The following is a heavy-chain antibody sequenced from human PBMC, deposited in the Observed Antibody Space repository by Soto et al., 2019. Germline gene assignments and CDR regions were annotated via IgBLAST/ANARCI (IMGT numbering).Heavy chain of an antibody. D-gene: IGHD3-22*01. CDR1: GLSLSTSGVG. V-gene: IGHV2-5*02. CDR3: AHSLDTMTGYFDF. CDR2: IYWDDDK. Sequence: QITLKESGPTLVKPTQPLTLTCTFSGLSLSTSGVGVGWIRQPPGKALEWLALIYWDDDKRYSPSMKNRVTISMDTSKNQVVLSLTNTDPLDSATYYSAHSLDTMTGYFDFWGQGTLVTVSS. J-gene: IGHJ4*02.